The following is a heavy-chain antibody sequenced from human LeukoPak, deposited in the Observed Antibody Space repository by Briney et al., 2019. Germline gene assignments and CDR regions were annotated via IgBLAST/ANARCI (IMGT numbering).Heavy chain of an antibody. CDR1: GFTFSSYS. J-gene: IGHJ4*02. V-gene: IGHV3-21*01. Sequence: GSLRLSCAASGFTFSSYSMNWVRQAPGKGLEWVSCISKSSSYIDYAGSVKGRFTISRDNAMNSLYLQMNSLRAEDTAVYYCASSYCSGGSCYAFDYWGQGTLVTVSS. CDR2: ISKSSSYI. CDR3: ASSYCSGGSCYAFDY. D-gene: IGHD2-15*01.